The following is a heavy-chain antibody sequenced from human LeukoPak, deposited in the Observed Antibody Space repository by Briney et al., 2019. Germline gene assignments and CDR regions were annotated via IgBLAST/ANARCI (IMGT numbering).Heavy chain of an antibody. V-gene: IGHV4-39*01. CDR1: GGSISSSTHY. CDR3: ARRGGSGYYSPFDS. J-gene: IGHJ4*02. D-gene: IGHD3-3*01. Sequence: SETLSLTCTVSGGSISSSTHYWGWIHQPPGKGLEWMGSIYYTGSTYYNPSLRSRVTISVDTSKNQFSLKLSSVTAADTAVYYCARRGGSGYYSPFDSWGQGTLVTVSS. CDR2: IYYTGST.